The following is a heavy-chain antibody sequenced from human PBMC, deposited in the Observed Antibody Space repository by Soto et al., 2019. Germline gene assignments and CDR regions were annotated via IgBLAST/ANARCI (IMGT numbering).Heavy chain of an antibody. J-gene: IGHJ6*02. D-gene: IGHD3-10*01. CDR3: ARDALLLWFGELSPNQKTNYYGMDV. CDR1: GFTFSSYW. CDR2: IKQDGSEK. Sequence: GGSLRLSCAASGFTFSSYWMSWVRQAPGKGLEWVANIKQDGSEKYYVDSVKGRFTISRDNAKNSLYLQMNSLRAEDTAVYYCARDALLLWFGELSPNQKTNYYGMDVWGQGTTVTVSS. V-gene: IGHV3-7*05.